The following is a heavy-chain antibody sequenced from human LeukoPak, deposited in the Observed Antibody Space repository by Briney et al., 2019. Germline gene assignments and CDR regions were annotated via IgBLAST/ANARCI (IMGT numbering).Heavy chain of an antibody. CDR3: ARVVAGNWFDP. J-gene: IGHJ5*02. Sequence: ASVKVSCKASGYTFTSYGISWLRQAPGQGLEWMGWISGYNGDTRYAQKFQGRVTMTRDTSITTAYMELSRLRSDDTAVYYCARVVAGNWFDPWGQGTLVTVSS. CDR1: GYTFTSYG. V-gene: IGHV1-18*01. D-gene: IGHD6-19*01. CDR2: ISGYNGDT.